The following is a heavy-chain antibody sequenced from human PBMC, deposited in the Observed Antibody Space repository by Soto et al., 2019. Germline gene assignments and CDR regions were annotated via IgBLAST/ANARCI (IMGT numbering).Heavy chain of an antibody. CDR3: AKDGDDGDYGIYYYYRMDV. CDR1: GFTFSSYG. Sequence: PGGSLRLSCAASGFTFSSYGMHWVRQAPGKGLEWVAVISYDGSNKYYADSVKGRFTISRDNSKNTLYLQMNSLRAEDTAVYYCAKDGDDGDYGIYYYYRMDVCGQGSTVTVSS. CDR2: ISYDGSNK. J-gene: IGHJ6*02. V-gene: IGHV3-30*18. D-gene: IGHD4-17*01.